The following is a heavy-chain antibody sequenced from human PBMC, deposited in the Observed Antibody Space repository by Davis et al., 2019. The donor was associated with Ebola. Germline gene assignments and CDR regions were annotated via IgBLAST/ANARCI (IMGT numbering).Heavy chain of an antibody. Sequence: GESLTISCTGSGFTFGDYAMSWVRQAPGKGLEWVGFIRSKAYGGTTEYAASVKGRFTISRDDSKTIAYLQMNSLKTEDTAVYYCTRESGGGMDVWGQGTTVTVSS. CDR2: IRSKAYGGTT. V-gene: IGHV3-49*04. D-gene: IGHD3-16*01. J-gene: IGHJ6*02. CDR1: GFTFGDYA. CDR3: TRESGGGMDV.